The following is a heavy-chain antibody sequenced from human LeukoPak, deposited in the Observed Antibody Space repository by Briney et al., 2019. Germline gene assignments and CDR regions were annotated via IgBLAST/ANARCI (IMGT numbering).Heavy chain of an antibody. CDR3: ARRAGVPAARRWFDP. J-gene: IGHJ5*02. V-gene: IGHV7-4-1*02. CDR1: GYTFTSYA. Sequence: ASVKVSCKASGYTFTSYAMNWVRQAPGQGLEWMGWINTNIGNPTYAQGFTGRFVFSLDTSVSTAYLQISSLKAEDTAVYYCARRAGVPAARRWFDPWGQGTLVTVSS. D-gene: IGHD2-2*01. CDR2: INTNIGNP.